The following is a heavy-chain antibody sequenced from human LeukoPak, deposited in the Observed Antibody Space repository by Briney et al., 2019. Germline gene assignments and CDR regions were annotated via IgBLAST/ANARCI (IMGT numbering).Heavy chain of an antibody. CDR1: GGSFSGYY. V-gene: IGHV4-34*01. CDR2: INHSGST. CDR3: ARVHDYGDYIFDY. D-gene: IGHD4-17*01. Sequence: PSETLSLTCAVYGGSFSGYYWSWIRQPPGKGLEWIGEINHSGSTNYNPSLKSRVTISVDTSKNQFSLKLSSVTAADTAVYYCARVHDYGDYIFDYWGQGTLVTVSS. J-gene: IGHJ4*02.